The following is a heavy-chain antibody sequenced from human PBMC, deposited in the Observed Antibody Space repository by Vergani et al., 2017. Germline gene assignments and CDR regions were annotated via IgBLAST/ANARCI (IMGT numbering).Heavy chain of an antibody. CDR3: ARGGESSGYYYYYYYYGMDV. V-gene: IGHV4-61*02. J-gene: IGHJ6*02. Sequence: QVQLQESGPGLVKPSQTLSLTCTVSGGSISSGSYYWSWIRQPAGKGLEWIGRIYTSGSTNYNPSLKSRVTISVDTSKNQFSLKLSSVTAADTAVYYCARGGESSGYYYYYYYYGMDVWGQGTTVTVSS. CDR2: IYTSGST. CDR1: GGSISSGSYY. D-gene: IGHD3-22*01.